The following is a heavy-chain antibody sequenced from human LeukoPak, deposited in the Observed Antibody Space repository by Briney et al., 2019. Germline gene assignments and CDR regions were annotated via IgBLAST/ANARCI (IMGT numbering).Heavy chain of an antibody. J-gene: IGHJ3*02. CDR2: ISSGGSTI. Sequence: PGGSLRLSCAASGFTFSSFEMKWVRQAPGKGLEWVSYISSGGSTIYYADSVKGRFTISRDNAKNSLYLQMNSLRAEDTAVYYCASPYKLDAFDIWGQGTMVTVSS. V-gene: IGHV3-48*03. D-gene: IGHD1-14*01. CDR3: ASPYKLDAFDI. CDR1: GFTFSSFE.